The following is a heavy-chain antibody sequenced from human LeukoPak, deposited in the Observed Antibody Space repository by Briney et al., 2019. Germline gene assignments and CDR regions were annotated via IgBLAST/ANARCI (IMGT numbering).Heavy chain of an antibody. J-gene: IGHJ3*02. V-gene: IGHV3-30*04. Sequence: PGGSLRLSCAASGFTFSSHALHWVRQAPGKGLEWVAVISSDGSYKYYADSVKGRFTISRDNAKNSLYLQMNSLGPEDTAVYYCAGINDYGDPTGAFDIWGQGTMVTVSS. CDR1: GFTFSSHA. CDR2: ISSDGSYK. D-gene: IGHD4-17*01. CDR3: AGINDYGDPTGAFDI.